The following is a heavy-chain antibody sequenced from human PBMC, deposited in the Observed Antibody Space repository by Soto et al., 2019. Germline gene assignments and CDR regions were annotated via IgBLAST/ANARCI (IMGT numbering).Heavy chain of an antibody. J-gene: IGHJ4*02. D-gene: IGHD6-19*01. V-gene: IGHV3-23*01. CDR3: AKDNGDSSSGQWLAPGYFDY. Sequence: GGSLRLSCAASGFTFSSYAMSWVRQAPGKGLEWVSAISGSGGSTYYADSVTDRFTISRDNSKNTLYLQMNSLRAEDTAVYYCAKDNGDSSSGQWLAPGYFDYWGQGTLVTVSS. CDR1: GFTFSSYA. CDR2: ISGSGGST.